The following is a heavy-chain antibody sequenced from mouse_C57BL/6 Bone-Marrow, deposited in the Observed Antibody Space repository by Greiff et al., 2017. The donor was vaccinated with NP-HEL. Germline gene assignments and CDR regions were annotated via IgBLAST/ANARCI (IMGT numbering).Heavy chain of an antibody. CDR3: ARQGYGNSVFAY. CDR1: GFTFSDYY. Sequence: EVKLVESGGGLVQPGGSLKLSCAASGFTFSDYYMYWVRQTPEKRLEWVAYISNGGGSTYYPDTVKGRFTISRDNAKNTLYLQMSRLKSEDTAMYYCARQGYGNSVFAYWGQGTLVTVSA. CDR2: ISNGGGST. V-gene: IGHV5-12*01. D-gene: IGHD2-1*01. J-gene: IGHJ3*01.